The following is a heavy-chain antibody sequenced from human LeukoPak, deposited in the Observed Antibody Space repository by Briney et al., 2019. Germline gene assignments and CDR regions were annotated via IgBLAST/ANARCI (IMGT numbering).Heavy chain of an antibody. V-gene: IGHV3-23*01. CDR3: AKNTLHLWLY. CDR2: MSGSTGST. CDR1: GFTFSNYA. D-gene: IGHD5-18*01. Sequence: PGGSLRLSCTTSGFTFSNYAMSWVRQAPGKGLEWVSTMSGSTGSTYHAESVKGRFTISRDNSNDTLYLQMNSLRAEDTAVYYCAKNTLHLWLYWGQGTLVTVSS. J-gene: IGHJ4*02.